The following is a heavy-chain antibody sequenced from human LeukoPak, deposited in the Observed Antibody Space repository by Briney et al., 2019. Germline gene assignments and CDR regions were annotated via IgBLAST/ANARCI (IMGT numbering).Heavy chain of an antibody. CDR1: GFTFSSYW. V-gene: IGHV3-74*01. Sequence: GGSLRLSCAASGFTFSSYWMHWVRQAPGKGLVWVSRINTDGSSTSYADSVKGRFTISRDNAKNTLYLQMNSLRAEDTAVYYCARLGIRIFPAFDPWGQGTLVTVSS. CDR2: INTDGSST. J-gene: IGHJ5*02. CDR3: ARLGIRIFPAFDP. D-gene: IGHD3-9*01.